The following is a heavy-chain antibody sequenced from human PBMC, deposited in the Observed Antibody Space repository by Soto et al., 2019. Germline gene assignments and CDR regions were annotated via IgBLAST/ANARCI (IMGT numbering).Heavy chain of an antibody. V-gene: IGHV3-23*01. CDR2: ISGSGGTT. CDR3: AKWDDSTGYTYGYGFFDS. Sequence: GGSLRLSCAASGFTFSSYAMSWVRQTPGKGLEWVSAISGSGGTTFYADSVKGRFTISRDNSKNTVSLQVNSLRAEDTALYYCAKWDDSTGYTYGYGFFDSWGQGTLVTVSS. J-gene: IGHJ4*02. D-gene: IGHD5-18*01. CDR1: GFTFSSYA.